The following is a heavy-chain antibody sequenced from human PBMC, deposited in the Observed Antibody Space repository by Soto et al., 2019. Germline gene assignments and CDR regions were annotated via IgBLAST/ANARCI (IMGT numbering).Heavy chain of an antibody. CDR1: GFTFSTHW. Sequence: GGSVRLSCAASGFTFSTHWMHWVRQAPGKGLVWVSRINSGGSTTNYADSVKGRFTISRDNAKNTLYLQMNSLRAEDTAVYFCARSHYFDSGTYACDVWGQGTLVTVSS. CDR2: INSGGSTT. V-gene: IGHV3-74*01. CDR3: ARSHYFDSGTYACDV. J-gene: IGHJ3*01. D-gene: IGHD3-10*01.